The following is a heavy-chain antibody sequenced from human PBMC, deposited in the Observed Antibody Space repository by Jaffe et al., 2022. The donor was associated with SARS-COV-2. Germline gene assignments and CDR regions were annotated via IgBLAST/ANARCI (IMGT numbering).Heavy chain of an antibody. Sequence: QVQLQESGPGLVKPSETLSLTCTVSGGSISSYYWSWIRQPPGKGLEWIGYIYYSGSTNYNPSLKSRVTISVDTSKNQFSLKLSSVTAADTAVYYCARDSPIPPMRAFDIWGQGTMVTVSS. CDR2: IYYSGST. V-gene: IGHV4-59*01. J-gene: IGHJ3*02. CDR1: GGSISSYY. CDR3: ARDSPIPPMRAFDI.